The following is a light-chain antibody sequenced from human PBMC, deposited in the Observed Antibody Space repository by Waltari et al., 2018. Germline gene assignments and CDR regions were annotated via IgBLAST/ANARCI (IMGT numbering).Light chain of an antibody. CDR3: QQYYSVPLT. CDR1: QTISYSSNNKNY. J-gene: IGKJ1*01. Sequence: DIVMTQSPASLAVSLGERATINCQSSQTISYSSNNKNYLAWYQKKPGQPPRLLISWASSRESGVPDRFSGSGSGTDFTLTISSLQVEDVAIYYCQQYYSVPLTFGQGTKVGIK. CDR2: WAS. V-gene: IGKV4-1*01.